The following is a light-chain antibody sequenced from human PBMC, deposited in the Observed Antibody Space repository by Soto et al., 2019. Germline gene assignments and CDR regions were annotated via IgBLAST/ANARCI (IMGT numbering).Light chain of an antibody. V-gene: IGKV3-11*02. Sequence: EIVLTQSPATLSLSPGERATLSCRASQSVSRYLAWYQQKPGQAPRLLIYDASNRATGIPARFSGSGSGRAFTLTTSSLEPEDFAVYYCQQRDVWPLTFGGGTKVEIK. CDR3: QQRDVWPLT. CDR2: DAS. J-gene: IGKJ4*01. CDR1: QSVSRY.